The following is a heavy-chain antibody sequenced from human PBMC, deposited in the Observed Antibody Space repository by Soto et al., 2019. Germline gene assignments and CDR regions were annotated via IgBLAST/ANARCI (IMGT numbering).Heavy chain of an antibody. CDR3: ARLNRRGVVVPENYGMDV. Sequence: KTSETLSLTCTVSGGSISSSSYYWGWIRQPQGKGLAGVGSIYYRGSTYYNPSLKRRVTISVDTSQNQFSLKLSSVTAADTAVYYCARLNRRGVVVPENYGMDVWGQGTTVTVSS. V-gene: IGHV4-39*01. J-gene: IGHJ6*02. D-gene: IGHD3-22*01. CDR1: GGSISSSSYY. CDR2: IYYRGST.